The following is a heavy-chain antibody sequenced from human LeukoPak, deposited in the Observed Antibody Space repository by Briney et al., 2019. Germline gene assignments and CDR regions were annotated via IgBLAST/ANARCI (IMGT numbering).Heavy chain of an antibody. D-gene: IGHD6-19*01. J-gene: IGHJ6*02. CDR3: ARVVRVFPYSSGWYPPPCYYGMDV. CDR1: GGSFSGYY. V-gene: IGHV4-34*01. Sequence: PSETLSLTCAVYGGSFSGYYWSWIRQPPGKGLEWIGEINHSGSTNYNPSLKSRVTISVDTSKNQFSLKLSSVTAADTAVYYCARVVRVFPYSSGWYPPPCYYGMDVWGQGTTVTVSS. CDR2: INHSGST.